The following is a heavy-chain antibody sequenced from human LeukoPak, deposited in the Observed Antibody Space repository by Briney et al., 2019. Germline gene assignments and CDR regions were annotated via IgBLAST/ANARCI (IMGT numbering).Heavy chain of an antibody. D-gene: IGHD1-26*01. V-gene: IGHV1-69*06. CDR2: IIPIFGTA. CDR1: GGTFSSYA. CDR3: ARAGVGATNYYYMDV. J-gene: IGHJ6*03. Sequence: SVKVSCKASGGTFSSYAISWVRQAPGQGLEWMGGIIPIFGTANYAQKFQGRVTITADKSTSTAYMELSSLRSEDTAVYYCARAGVGATNYYYMDVWGKGTAVTVS.